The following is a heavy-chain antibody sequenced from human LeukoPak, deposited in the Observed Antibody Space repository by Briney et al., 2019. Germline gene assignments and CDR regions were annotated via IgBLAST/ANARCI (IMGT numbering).Heavy chain of an antibody. CDR1: GGTFSSYA. V-gene: IGHV1-69*01. CDR3: ARVAGATVLAAHFDY. J-gene: IGHJ4*02. CDR2: IIPIFGTA. D-gene: IGHD1-26*01. Sequence: SVKVSCKASGGTFSSYAISWVRQAPGQGLEWMGGIIPIFGTANYAQKFQGRVTITADESTSTAYMELSSLRSEDTAVYYCARVAGATVLAAHFDYWGQGTLVTVSS.